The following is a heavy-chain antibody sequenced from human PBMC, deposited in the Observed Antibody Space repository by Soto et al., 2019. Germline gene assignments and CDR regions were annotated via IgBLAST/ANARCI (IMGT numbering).Heavy chain of an antibody. CDR1: GGSISSGGYY. Sequence: SETLSLTCTVSGGSISSGGYYWSWIRQHPGKDLEWIGYIYYSGSTNYNPSLKSRVTISVDTSKNQFSLKLSSVTAADTAVYYCAREGAYDETDYWGQGTLVTVSS. V-gene: IGHV4-61*08. CDR2: IYYSGST. CDR3: AREGAYDETDY. D-gene: IGHD5-12*01. J-gene: IGHJ4*02.